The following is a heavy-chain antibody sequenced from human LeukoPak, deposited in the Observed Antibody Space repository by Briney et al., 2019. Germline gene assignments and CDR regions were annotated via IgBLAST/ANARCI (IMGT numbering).Heavy chain of an antibody. CDR2: NQDGSET. V-gene: IGHV3-7*03. D-gene: IGHD6-13*01. CDR3: ARAAAGLNNDAFDI. Sequence: NQDGSETYYVDSVRGRFTISRENAKNSVNLQMDSLRAEDTAVYYCARAAAGLNNDAFDIWGQGTMVTVSS. J-gene: IGHJ3*02.